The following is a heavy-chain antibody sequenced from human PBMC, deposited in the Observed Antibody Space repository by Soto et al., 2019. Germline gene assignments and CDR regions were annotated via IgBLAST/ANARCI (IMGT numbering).Heavy chain of an antibody. CDR3: ARWVGGSMYGNSGNYDS. D-gene: IGHD3-22*01. CDR2: VAYDGSKT. J-gene: IGHJ5*01. CDR1: GFTFSSNG. Sequence: QVQLVESGGGVVQPGRSLRLTCAASGFTFSSNGMHWVRQAPGKGLEWVALVAYDGSKTYYGDSVRGRFTISRDNSENTLYLQMNSLRAEYTAVYYCARWVGGSMYGNSGNYDSCGQGTLVTVSS. V-gene: IGHV3-30*03.